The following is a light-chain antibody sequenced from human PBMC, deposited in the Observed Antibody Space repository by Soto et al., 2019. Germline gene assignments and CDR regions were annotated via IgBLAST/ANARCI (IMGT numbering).Light chain of an antibody. J-gene: IGKJ1*01. V-gene: IGKV1-8*01. CDR1: QGISSY. CDR3: QQYYSYSWT. Sequence: AILMTQSPSSFSASPGDRVTITCRASQGISSYLAWYQQKPGKAPKLLIYAASTLQSGVPSRFSGSGSGTDFTLTISCLQSEDFATYYGQQYYSYSWTFGQGTKVDI. CDR2: AAS.